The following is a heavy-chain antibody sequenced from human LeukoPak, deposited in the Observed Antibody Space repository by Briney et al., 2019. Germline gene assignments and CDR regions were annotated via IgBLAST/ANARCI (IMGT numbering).Heavy chain of an antibody. CDR1: GFTFSSYS. J-gene: IGHJ4*02. CDR2: ISSSSSTI. Sequence: GGSLRLSCAASGFTFSSYSMNWVRQAPGKGLELVSYISSSSSTIYYADSVKGRFTISRDNAKNSLYLQMNSLRAEDTAVYYCARASYYYDSSEDFDYWGQGTLVTVSS. CDR3: ARASYYYDSSEDFDY. V-gene: IGHV3-48*01. D-gene: IGHD3-22*01.